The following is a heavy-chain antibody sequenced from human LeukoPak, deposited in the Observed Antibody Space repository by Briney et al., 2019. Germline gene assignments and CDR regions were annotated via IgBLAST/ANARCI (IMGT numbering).Heavy chain of an antibody. J-gene: IGHJ5*02. D-gene: IGHD6-19*01. Sequence: GASVKVSCKASGGTFSSYAISWVRQTPGQRLEWMGGIIPIFGTANYAQKFQGRVTITADESTSTAYMELSSLRSEDTAVYYCARGPYSSGRYNWFDPWGQGTLVTVSS. CDR3: ARGPYSSGRYNWFDP. CDR1: GGTFSSYA. CDR2: IIPIFGTA. V-gene: IGHV1-69*13.